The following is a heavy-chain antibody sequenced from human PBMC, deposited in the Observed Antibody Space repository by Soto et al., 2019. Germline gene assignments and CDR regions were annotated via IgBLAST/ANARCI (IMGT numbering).Heavy chain of an antibody. V-gene: IGHV1-69*13. Sequence: ASVKVSCKASGGTFSSYAISWVRQAPGQGLEWMGGIIPIFGTANYAQKFQGRVTITADESTSTAYMELSSLRSEDTAVYYCAIGLVRGYCSSTSCYVVPTWGQGTLVTVSS. CDR2: IIPIFGTA. D-gene: IGHD2-2*01. J-gene: IGHJ5*02. CDR3: AIGLVRGYCSSTSCYVVPT. CDR1: GGTFSSYA.